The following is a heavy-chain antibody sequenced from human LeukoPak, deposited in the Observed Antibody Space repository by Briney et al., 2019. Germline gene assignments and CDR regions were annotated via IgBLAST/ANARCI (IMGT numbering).Heavy chain of an antibody. J-gene: IGHJ4*02. CDR3: ARFGAIAAAGTMGAYFDY. D-gene: IGHD6-13*01. CDR2: IYPGDSDT. V-gene: IGHV5-51*01. CDR1: GYSFTSYW. Sequence: GESLKISCKGSGYSFTSYWIGWVRQMPGKGLEWMGIIYPGDSDTRYSPSFQGQVTISADKSISTACLQWSSLKASDTAMYYCARFGAIAAAGTMGAYFDYWGQGTLVTVSS.